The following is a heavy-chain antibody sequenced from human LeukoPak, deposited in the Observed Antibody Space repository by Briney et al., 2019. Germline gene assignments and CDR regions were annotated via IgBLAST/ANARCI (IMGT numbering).Heavy chain of an antibody. CDR2: IYYSGST. V-gene: IGHV4-59*01. Sequence: SETLSLTCTVSGGSISSYYWNWIRQPPGKGLEWIGYIYYSGSTNYNPSLKSRVTISVDTSKNQFSLKLSSVTAADTAVYYCARPLTISPYDAFDIWGQGTMVTVSS. CDR1: GGSISSYY. J-gene: IGHJ3*02. CDR3: ARPLTISPYDAFDI. D-gene: IGHD3-9*01.